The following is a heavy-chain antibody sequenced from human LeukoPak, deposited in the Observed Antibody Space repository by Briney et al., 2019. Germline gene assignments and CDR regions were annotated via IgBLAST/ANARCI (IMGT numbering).Heavy chain of an antibody. J-gene: IGHJ6*04. Sequence: GGSLRLSCAASGFTFSSYSMNWVRQAPGKGLEWVSSISRSSSYIYYADSVKGRFTISRDNAKNSLYLQMNSLRAEDTAVYYCARDRGGMVRGVITYYYYYGMDVWGKGTTVTVSS. CDR2: ISRSSSYI. D-gene: IGHD3-10*01. CDR3: ARDRGGMVRGVITYYYYYGMDV. CDR1: GFTFSSYS. V-gene: IGHV3-21*01.